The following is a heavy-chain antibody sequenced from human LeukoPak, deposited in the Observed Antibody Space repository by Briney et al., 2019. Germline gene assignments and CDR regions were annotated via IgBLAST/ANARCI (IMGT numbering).Heavy chain of an antibody. Sequence: GGSLRLSCAASGXTFSSHWMFWVRQAPGKGLVWVSLSDSDGSITTYADSVKGRFTMSRDNAKNTLYLQMNSLRAEDTAVYYCARGGVVAAADYWGQGTLATVSS. CDR3: ARGGVVAAADY. CDR1: GXTFSSHW. V-gene: IGHV3-74*01. CDR2: SDSDGSIT. J-gene: IGHJ4*02. D-gene: IGHD6-13*01.